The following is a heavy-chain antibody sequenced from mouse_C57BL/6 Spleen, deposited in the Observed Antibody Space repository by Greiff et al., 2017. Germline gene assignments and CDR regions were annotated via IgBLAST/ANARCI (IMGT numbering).Heavy chain of an antibody. CDR1: GYTFTDYE. V-gene: IGHV1-15*01. CDR2: IDPETGGT. Sequence: VQLQQSGAELVRPGASVTLSCKASGYTFTDYEMHWVKQTPVHGLEWIGAIDPETGGTAYNQKFKGKAILTADKSSSTAYMELRSLTSEDSAVYYCTRDAVSGFAYWGQGTLVTVSA. CDR3: TRDAVSGFAY. J-gene: IGHJ3*01.